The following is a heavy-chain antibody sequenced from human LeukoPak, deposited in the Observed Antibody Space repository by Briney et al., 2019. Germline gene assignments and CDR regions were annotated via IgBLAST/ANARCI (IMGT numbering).Heavy chain of an antibody. D-gene: IGHD5-18*01. CDR3: AGTAMVTGKYYYYGMDV. CDR2: IYYSGST. CDR1: GGSISSYY. J-gene: IGHJ6*02. V-gene: IGHV4-59*08. Sequence: PSETLSLTCTVSGGSISSYYWSWIRQPPGKGLEWIGYIYYSGSTNYNPSLKSRVTISVDTSKNQFSLKLSSVTAADTAVYYCAGTAMVTGKYYYYGMDVWGQGTTVTVSS.